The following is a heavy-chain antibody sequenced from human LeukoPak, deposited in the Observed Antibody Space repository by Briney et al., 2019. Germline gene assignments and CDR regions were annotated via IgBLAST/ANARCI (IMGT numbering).Heavy chain of an antibody. CDR2: INHSGST. J-gene: IGHJ6*03. V-gene: IGHV4-34*01. D-gene: IGHD3-10*01. CDR3: ARGLRYYYGSGSYFMDV. CDR1: GGSFSGYY. Sequence: SETLSLTCAVYGGSFSGYYWSWIRQPPGKGLEWIGEINHSGSTNYNPSLKRRVTISVDTSKNQFSLKLSSVTAADTAVYYCARGLRYYYGSGSYFMDVWGKGTTVTVSS.